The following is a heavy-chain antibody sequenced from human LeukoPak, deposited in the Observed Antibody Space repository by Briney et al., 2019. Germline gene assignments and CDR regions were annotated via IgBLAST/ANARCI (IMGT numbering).Heavy chain of an antibody. CDR1: GVSISSSYSY. J-gene: IGHJ4*02. Sequence: SETLSLTCTVSGVSISSSYSYWGWIRQPPGKGLEWIGTIFYSGTTYYNPSLKSRVTISVDTSKNQFSLKLSSVTAADTAVYYCGRVDSWFTTYIDYWGQGTLVTVSS. D-gene: IGHD3-10*01. CDR3: GRVDSWFTTYIDY. V-gene: IGHV4-39*07. CDR2: IFYSGTT.